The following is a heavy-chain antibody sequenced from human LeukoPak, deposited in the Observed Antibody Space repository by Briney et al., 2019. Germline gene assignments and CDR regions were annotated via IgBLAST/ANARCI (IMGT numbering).Heavy chain of an antibody. J-gene: IGHJ1*01. V-gene: IGHV4-39*01. CDR2: IYYTGST. Sequence: NPSETLSLTCTVSGGSTSSSSYYWSWVRQPPGKGLEWIGSIYYTGSTYYNPSLKSRVTISLDTSKNQFSLKLSSVTAADTAVYYCAGKIDSSAYTEYFQHWGQGTLVTVFS. CDR3: AGKIDSSAYTEYFQH. CDR1: GGSTSSSSYY. D-gene: IGHD3-22*01.